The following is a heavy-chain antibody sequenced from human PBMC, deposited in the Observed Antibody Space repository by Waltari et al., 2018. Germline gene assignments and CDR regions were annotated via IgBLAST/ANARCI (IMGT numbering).Heavy chain of an antibody. D-gene: IGHD1-1*01. J-gene: IGHJ4*02. CDR1: GFSVTSNY. V-gene: IGHV3-53*01. CDR3: ARLKQLVYYFDS. Sequence: EVQLVESGGGLIQPGGSLRLSCAVSGFSVTSNYLTWLRQAPGKGLRWVAVLYSGGGTYYTDSVKGRFTISRDNSNNTLDLQMTGLRADDTAVYFCARLKQLVYYFDSWGQGTQVTVSS. CDR2: LYSGGGT.